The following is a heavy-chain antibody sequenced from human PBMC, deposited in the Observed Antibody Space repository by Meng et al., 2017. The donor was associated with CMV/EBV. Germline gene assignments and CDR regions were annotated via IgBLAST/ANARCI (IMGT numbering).Heavy chain of an antibody. J-gene: IGHJ6*02. Sequence: GGSLRLSCAASGFTFSSYTMHWVRQAPGKGLEWVSGISWNSGSIGYADSVKGRFTISRDNAKNSLYLQMNSLRAEDTALYYCAKDVSREFRWWFPFYYYGMDVWGQGTTVTVSS. CDR3: AKDVSREFRWWFPFYYYGMDV. D-gene: IGHD2-15*01. CDR2: ISWNSGSI. CDR1: GFTFSSYT. V-gene: IGHV3-9*01.